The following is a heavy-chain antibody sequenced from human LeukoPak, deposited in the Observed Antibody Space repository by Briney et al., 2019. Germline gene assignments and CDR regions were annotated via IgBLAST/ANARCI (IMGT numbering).Heavy chain of an antibody. CDR2: ISGGGAST. V-gene: IGHV3-23*01. CDR1: GFTFSSYA. J-gene: IGHJ6*02. D-gene: IGHD3-10*01. CDR3: AKDRYGPGSYGMDV. Sequence: GGSLRLSCAASGFTFSSYAMNWVRQAPGKGLEWVSSISGGGASTYYADSVKGRFTISRDNSKNTVFLQMNSLRDEDTAVYYCAKDRYGPGSYGMDVWGQGTTVIVSS.